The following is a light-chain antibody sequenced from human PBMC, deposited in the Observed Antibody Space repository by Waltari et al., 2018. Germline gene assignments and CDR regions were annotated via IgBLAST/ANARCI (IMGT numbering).Light chain of an antibody. CDR1: QSIHDN. V-gene: IGKV3-15*01. CDR3: QQYNVWPPLT. J-gene: IGKJ4*01. Sequence: EIVMTQSPASLSVSQGERVTLYCRASQSIHDNLAWYQQKPGQAPRLLIFGASTRATGIPARFRGSESGAEFTLTITSLQSEDCAVYYCQQYNVWPPLTFGGGTKVEIK. CDR2: GAS.